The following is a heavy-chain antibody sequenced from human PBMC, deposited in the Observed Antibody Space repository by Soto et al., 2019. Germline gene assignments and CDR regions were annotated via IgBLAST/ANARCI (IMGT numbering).Heavy chain of an antibody. J-gene: IGHJ4*02. CDR1: GGSIITTTYY. D-gene: IGHD4-4*01. CDR3: ARAPTDYSHDS. Sequence: QLQLQESGPGLVKPSETLSLTCTVSGGSIITTTYYWGWLRQPPEKGLEWIGSVYYSGSTYYNPSLKSRATISVDTSMIQFSLMLSSVTAADTAVYFCARAPTDYSHDSWGLGNLVTVSS. V-gene: IGHV4-39*01. CDR2: VYYSGST.